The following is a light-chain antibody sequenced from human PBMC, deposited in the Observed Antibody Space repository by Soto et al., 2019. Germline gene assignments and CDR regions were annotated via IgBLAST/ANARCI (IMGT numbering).Light chain of an antibody. Sequence: QSALTQPASVSGSPGQSIALSCTGTSSDVGGYNYVSWYQQHPGKAPKLLINDVSNRPSGVSSRFSGSKSGNTASLTISGLQAEDEADYYCSSYTISSTYVFGTGTKVTVL. CDR3: SSYTISSTYV. CDR1: SSDVGGYNY. J-gene: IGLJ1*01. CDR2: DVS. V-gene: IGLV2-14*01.